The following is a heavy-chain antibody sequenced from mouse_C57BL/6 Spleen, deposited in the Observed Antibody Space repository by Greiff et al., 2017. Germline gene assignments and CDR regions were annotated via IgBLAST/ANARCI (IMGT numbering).Heavy chain of an antibody. CDR2: INPNNGGT. V-gene: IGHV1-18*01. CDR3: ARCTRFITTVRDFDY. Sequence: EVKLMESGAELVKPGASVKIPCKASGYTFTDYNMDWVKQSHGKSLEWIGDINPNNGGTIYNQKFKGKATLTVDKSSSTAYMELRSLTSEDTAVYYCARCTRFITTVRDFDYWGQGTTLTVSS. CDR1: GYTFTDYN. D-gene: IGHD1-1*01. J-gene: IGHJ2*01.